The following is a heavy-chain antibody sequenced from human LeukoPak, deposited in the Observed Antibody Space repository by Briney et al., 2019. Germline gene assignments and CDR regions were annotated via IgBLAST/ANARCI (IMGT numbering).Heavy chain of an antibody. CDR2: INPNSGNT. D-gene: IGHD2-2*01. V-gene: IGHV1-8*01. J-gene: IGHJ5*02. Sequence: GASVKVSCKASGYTFTSYDINWVRQATGQGLEWMGWINPNSGNTGYAQKFQGRVTMTRNTSISTAYMELSSLRSEDTAVYYCARGVLVYCSSTSCYQRFDPWGQGTLVTVSS. CDR3: ARGVLVYCSSTSCYQRFDP. CDR1: GYTFTSYD.